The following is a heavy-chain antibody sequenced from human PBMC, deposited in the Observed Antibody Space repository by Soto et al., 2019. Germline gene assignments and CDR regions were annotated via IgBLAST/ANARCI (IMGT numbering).Heavy chain of an antibody. V-gene: IGHV3-21*01. Sequence: GGSLRLSCAASGFTFSSYSMNWVRQAPGKGLEWVSSISSSSSYIYYADSVKGRFTISRDNAKNSLYLQMNSLRAEDTAVYYCARELAVDTMSNCFVNWGQRPVVPVSS. J-gene: IGHJ5*02. CDR1: GFTFSSYS. D-gene: IGHD6-19*01. CDR2: ISSSSSYI. CDR3: ARELAVDTMSNCFVN.